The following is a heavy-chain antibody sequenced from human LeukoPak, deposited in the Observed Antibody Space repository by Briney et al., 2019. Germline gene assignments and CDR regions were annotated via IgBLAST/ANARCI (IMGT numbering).Heavy chain of an antibody. CDR1: GGTFSSYA. V-gene: IGHV1-69*01. CDR2: IIPIFGTA. Sequence: SVKVSCKASGGTFSSYAISWVRQAPGQGLEWMGGIIPIFGTANYAQKFQGRVTITADESTSTAYMELSSLRSEDTAVYYCARVRCSGGSCYLRGTYYGMDVWGQGTTVTVSS. D-gene: IGHD2-15*01. J-gene: IGHJ6*02. CDR3: ARVRCSGGSCYLRGTYYGMDV.